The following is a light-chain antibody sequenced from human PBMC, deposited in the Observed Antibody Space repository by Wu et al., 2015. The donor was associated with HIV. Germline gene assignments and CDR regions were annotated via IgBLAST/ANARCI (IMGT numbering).Light chain of an antibody. CDR2: AAS. CDR3: QQYNSYPT. CDR1: QGISSY. V-gene: IGKV1-9*01. J-gene: IGKJ1*01. Sequence: DIQLTQSPSFLSVSVGDRVTITCRASQGISSYLAWYQQKPGKAPKLLIYAASTLHSGVPSRFSGSGSGTEFTLTISSLQPDDFATYYCQQYNSYPTFGQGTKVE.